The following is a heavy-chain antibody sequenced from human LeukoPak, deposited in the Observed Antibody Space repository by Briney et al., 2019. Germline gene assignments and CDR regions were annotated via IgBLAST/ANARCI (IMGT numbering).Heavy chain of an antibody. CDR2: IYYSGST. D-gene: IGHD5-18*01. CDR1: GGSISSYY. J-gene: IGHJ4*02. V-gene: IGHV4-59*08. Sequence: SETLSLTCTVSGGSISSYYWGWIRQPPGKGLEWIGYIYYSGSTNYNPSLKSRVTISVDTSKNQFSLKLSSVTAADTAVYYCARLGGYSYGYSLDYWGQGTLVTVSS. CDR3: ARLGGYSYGYSLDY.